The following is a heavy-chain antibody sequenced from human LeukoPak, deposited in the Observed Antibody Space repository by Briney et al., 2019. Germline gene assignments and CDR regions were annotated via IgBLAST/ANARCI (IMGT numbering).Heavy chain of an antibody. CDR2: IHYSGST. D-gene: IGHD3-10*01. CDR1: GGSISSSSYY. Sequence: SETLSLTCTVSGGSISSSSYYWGWIRQPPGKGLEWIGSIHYSGSTYYNPSLKSRVTISVDTSKNQFSLKLSSVTAADTAVYYCARGDTLLWFGELMMDEFDYWGQGTLVTVFS. V-gene: IGHV4-39*07. J-gene: IGHJ4*02. CDR3: ARGDTLLWFGELMMDEFDY.